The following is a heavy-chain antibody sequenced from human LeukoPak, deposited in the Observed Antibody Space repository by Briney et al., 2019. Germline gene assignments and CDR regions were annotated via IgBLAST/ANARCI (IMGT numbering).Heavy chain of an antibody. D-gene: IGHD2-15*01. CDR2: INHGGLT. V-gene: IGHV4-34*01. J-gene: IGHJ6*02. CDR1: GGPFNENY. Sequence: SETLSLTCAVSGGPFNENYWSWIRQPPGNGLEWIGEINHGGLTKYNPSLKSRATFSVDASSSQFSLKLSSLTAADTAVYYCARVGSGGWGIHSYDYAFDVWGPGTTVTVSS. CDR3: ARVGSGGWGIHSYDYAFDV.